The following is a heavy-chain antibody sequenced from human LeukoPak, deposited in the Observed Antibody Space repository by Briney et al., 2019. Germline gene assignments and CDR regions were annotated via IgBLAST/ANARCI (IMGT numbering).Heavy chain of an antibody. CDR2: IIPILGIA. D-gene: IGHD3-10*01. CDR3: ARGRSTWWGYYGSGARPNQFDY. V-gene: IGHV1-69*04. Sequence: PWASVKVSCKASGGTFSSYAISWVRQAPGQGLEWMGRIIPILGIANYAQKFQGRVTITADKSTSTAYMELSSLRSEDTAVYYCARGRSTWWGYYGSGARPNQFDYWGQGTLVTVSS. CDR1: GGTFSSYA. J-gene: IGHJ4*02.